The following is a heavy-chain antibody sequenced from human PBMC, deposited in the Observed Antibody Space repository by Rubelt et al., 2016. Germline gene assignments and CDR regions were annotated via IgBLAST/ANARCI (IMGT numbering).Heavy chain of an antibody. CDR2: IIPIFGTA. CDR1: GGTFRSYV. J-gene: IGHJ4*02. D-gene: IGHD6-13*01. V-gene: IGHV1-69*01. CDR3: ARRQQLGPFDY. Sequence: QVQLVQSGAEVKKPGSSVKVSCKASGGTFRSYVITLVRQAPGQGLEWLGGIIPIFGTATYAQKFQGRVTIIADESTSTSYMELSSLRSEDTAVYYCARRQQLGPFDYWGQGTLVTVSS.